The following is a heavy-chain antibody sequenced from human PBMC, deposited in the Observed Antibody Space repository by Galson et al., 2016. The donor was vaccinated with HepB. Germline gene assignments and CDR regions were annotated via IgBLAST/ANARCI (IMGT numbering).Heavy chain of an antibody. CDR2: ISYSWNT. Sequence: TLSLTCTVSGGSISSGSYFWGWVRQHPGKGLEWIGYISYSWNTHYNPSLRSRVTISADTPKNQFSLKVNSATAAYTAVYFCARQYNMIIDPWGQGTLVTVSS. J-gene: IGHJ5*02. CDR1: GGSISSGSYF. CDR3: ARQYNMIIDP. V-gene: IGHV4-31*03. D-gene: IGHD1-1*01.